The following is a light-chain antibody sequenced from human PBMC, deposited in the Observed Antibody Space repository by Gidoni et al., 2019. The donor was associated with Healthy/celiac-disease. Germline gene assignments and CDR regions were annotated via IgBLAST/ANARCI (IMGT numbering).Light chain of an antibody. CDR3: QQSYSTPIT. CDR2: AAS. J-gene: IGKJ5*01. CDR1: QSISSY. Sequence: DIQMTQSPSSLSASVGDRVTITCRASQSISSYLNWYQQKPGKAPKLLIYAASSLQSGVPSRFSGSGSGTDFTLPISSLQPEDFATYYCQQSYSTPITFXXXTRLEIK. V-gene: IGKV1-39*01.